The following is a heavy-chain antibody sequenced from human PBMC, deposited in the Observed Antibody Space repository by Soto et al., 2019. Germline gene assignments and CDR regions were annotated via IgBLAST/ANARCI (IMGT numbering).Heavy chain of an antibody. CDR3: ARGGSGYTWFNEF. V-gene: IGHV1-69*13. D-gene: IGHD3-22*01. CDR1: GVLFSSYP. J-gene: IGHJ4*02. Sequence: GASVKVSCKASGVLFSSYPISWVRQVPGQGLEWMGGIIPVFQTAYYTQRFQGRVTITADESTNTAYMELSSLRSEDTAIYYCARGGSGYTWFNEFWGQGTLVTVSS. CDR2: IIPVFQTA.